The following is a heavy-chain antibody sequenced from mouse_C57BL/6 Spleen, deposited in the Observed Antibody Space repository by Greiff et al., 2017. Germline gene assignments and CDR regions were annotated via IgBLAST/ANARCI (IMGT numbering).Heavy chain of an antibody. CDR3: TRGATAPDY. CDR2: IDPETGGT. V-gene: IGHV1-15*01. D-gene: IGHD1-2*01. J-gene: IGHJ2*01. Sequence: VQLQQSGAELVRPGASVTLSCKASGYTFTDYEMHWVKQTPVHGLEWIGAIDPETGGTAYNQKFQGKAILTADKSSRTAYMELRSLTSEDSAVYYCTRGATAPDYWGQGTTLTVSS. CDR1: GYTFTDYE.